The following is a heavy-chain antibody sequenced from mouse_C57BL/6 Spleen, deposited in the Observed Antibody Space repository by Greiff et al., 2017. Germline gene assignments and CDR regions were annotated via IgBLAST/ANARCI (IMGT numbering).Heavy chain of an antibody. CDR3: KGDGGWLLRTEY. D-gene: IGHD2-3*01. Sequence: EVKLMESGPELVKPGASVKMSCKASGYTFTDYNMHWVKQSHGKSLEWIGYINPNTGGHSYNQKFKGKDTLTVNKSSSTAYMELRSLRSEDSAVYYCKGDGGWLLRTEYWGQGTTLTVSS. CDR1: GYTFTDYN. J-gene: IGHJ2*01. CDR2: INPNTGGH. V-gene: IGHV1-22*01.